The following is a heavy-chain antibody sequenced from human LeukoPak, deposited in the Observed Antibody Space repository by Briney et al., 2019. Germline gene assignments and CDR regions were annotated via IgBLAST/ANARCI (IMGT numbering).Heavy chain of an antibody. CDR1: GFTFTSSA. Sequence: GTSVKVSCMASGFTFTSSAVQWVRQARGQRLEWIGWIVVGSGNTNYAQKFQERVTITRYMSTSTAYMELSSLRSEDTAVYYCTAVGLYYYGMDVWGKGTTVTVSS. J-gene: IGHJ6*04. CDR2: IVVGSGNT. CDR3: TAVGLYYYGMDV. D-gene: IGHD5-12*01. V-gene: IGHV1-58*01.